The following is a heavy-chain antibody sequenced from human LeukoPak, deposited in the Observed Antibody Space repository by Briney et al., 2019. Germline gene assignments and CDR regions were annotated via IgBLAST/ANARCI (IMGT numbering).Heavy chain of an antibody. CDR1: GFTFSSYG. CDR3: AKEISFAARPYYFDY. D-gene: IGHD6-6*01. J-gene: IGHJ4*02. CDR2: ISGGGPST. V-gene: IGHV3-NL1*01. Sequence: GGSLRLSCAASGFTFSSYGMHWVRQAPGKGLEWVSLISGGGPSTYYTDSVKGRFTISRDNSKNTLYLQMDSLSAEDTAVYYCAKEISFAARPYYFDYWGQGTLVTVSS.